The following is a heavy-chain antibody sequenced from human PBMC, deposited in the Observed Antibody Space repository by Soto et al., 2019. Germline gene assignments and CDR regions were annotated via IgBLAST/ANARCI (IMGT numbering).Heavy chain of an antibody. Sequence: EVQLLESGGGLAQHGGSLRLSCAASAFTFSSYAMSWVRQAPGKGLEWVSAVSGSGDSTYYADSVKGRFTISRDNSKKTLYLQMNSLRAEDTAVYYCAKGRASDCPGCTQDYWGQGTLVTVSS. CDR3: AKGRASDCPGCTQDY. CDR2: VSGSGDST. V-gene: IGHV3-23*01. J-gene: IGHJ4*02. CDR1: AFTFSSYA. D-gene: IGHD2-21*02.